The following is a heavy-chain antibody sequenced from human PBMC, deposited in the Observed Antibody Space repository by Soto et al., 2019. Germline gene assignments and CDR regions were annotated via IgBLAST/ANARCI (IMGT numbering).Heavy chain of an antibody. CDR3: TTGGEVVAAIVDY. V-gene: IGHV3-15*01. D-gene: IGHD2-15*01. CDR1: GFTFSNAW. CDR2: IKSKTDGGTT. J-gene: IGHJ4*02. Sequence: EVQLVESGGGLVKPGGSLRLSCAASGFTFSNAWMSWVRQAPGKGLEWVGRIKSKTDGGTTDYAAPVKGRFTISRDDSKNTLYLKMNSLKTEDTAVYYCTTGGEVVAAIVDYWGRGTLVTVSS.